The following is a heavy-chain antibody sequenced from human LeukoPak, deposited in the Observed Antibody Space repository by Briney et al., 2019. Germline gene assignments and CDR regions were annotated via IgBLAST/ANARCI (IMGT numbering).Heavy chain of an antibody. V-gene: IGHV4-34*01. D-gene: IGHD3-9*01. CDR2: INHSGST. CDR3: ARGSRKYYDILTGYYKAAPYFDY. Sequence: SETLSLTCAVYGGSFSGYYWSWIRQPPGKGLEWIGEINHSGSTNYKPSLKSRVTISVDTSKNQFSLKLSSVTAADTAVYYCARGSRKYYDILTGYYKAAPYFDYWGQGTLVTVSS. J-gene: IGHJ4*02. CDR1: GGSFSGYY.